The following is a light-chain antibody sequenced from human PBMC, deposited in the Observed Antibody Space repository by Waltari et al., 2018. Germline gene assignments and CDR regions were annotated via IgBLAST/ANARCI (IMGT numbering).Light chain of an antibody. V-gene: IGKV3-20*01. Sequence: ETVLTQPPGTLSLSPGDRATLSCRASQSVSRTLAWYQQKPGQAPRLLIYDASSRATGIPDRFSGIGSGKDFSLTISRLEPEDFAVYYCQKYGTVPATFGQGTKVEIK. CDR2: DAS. CDR1: QSVSRT. CDR3: QKYGTVPAT. J-gene: IGKJ1*01.